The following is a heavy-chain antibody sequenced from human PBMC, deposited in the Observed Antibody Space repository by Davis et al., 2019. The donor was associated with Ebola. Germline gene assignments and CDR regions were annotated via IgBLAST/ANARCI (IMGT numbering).Heavy chain of an antibody. CDR3: AKLSRSSWYYADY. CDR2: ISGSGGST. D-gene: IGHD6-13*01. Sequence: GGSLRLSCAASGFTFSSYSMSWVRQAPGKGLEWVSAISGSGGSTYYADSVKGRFTISRDNSKNTLYLQMNSLRAEDTAVYYCAKLSRSSWYYADYWGQGTLVTVSS. J-gene: IGHJ4*02. V-gene: IGHV3-23*01. CDR1: GFTFSSYS.